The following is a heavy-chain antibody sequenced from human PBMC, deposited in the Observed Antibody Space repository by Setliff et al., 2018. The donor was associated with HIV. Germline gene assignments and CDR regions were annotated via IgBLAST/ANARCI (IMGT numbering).Heavy chain of an antibody. CDR2: IWYDGSNK. J-gene: IGHJ4*02. CDR3: ARENYYVTEY. D-gene: IGHD3-10*02. Sequence: GGSLRLSCAASGFTFSSYGMHWVRQAPGKGLEWVAVIWYDGSNKYDAHSVKGRFTISRDNSKNTLYLQMNSLTAEDTAVYYCARENYYVTEYWGQGTLVTVSS. V-gene: IGHV3-33*01. CDR1: GFTFSSYG.